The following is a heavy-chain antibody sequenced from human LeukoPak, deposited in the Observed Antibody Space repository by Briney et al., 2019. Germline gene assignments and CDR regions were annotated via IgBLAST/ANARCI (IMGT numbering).Heavy chain of an antibody. J-gene: IGHJ4*02. CDR1: GFTFSDYA. CDR2: ISHNGGST. V-gene: IGHV3-64*01. D-gene: IGHD2-2*01. CDR3: ARERRFCTSTSCYCFFDY. Sequence: PGGSLRLSCAASGFTFSDYAMHWVRQAPGKGLEYVSAISHNGGSTYYAHSVKGRFTISRDNSKNTLYLQLGSLRDEVMAVYYCARERRFCTSTSCYCFFDYWGQGTLVTVSS.